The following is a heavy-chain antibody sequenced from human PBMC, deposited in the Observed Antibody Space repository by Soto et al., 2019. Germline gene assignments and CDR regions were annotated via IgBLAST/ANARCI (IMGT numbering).Heavy chain of an antibody. J-gene: IGHJ6*02. V-gene: IGHV3-30-3*01. CDR3: ARCDTRDYYCGRDV. Sequence: QVRLVESGGGVVQPGKSLRVSCAGSGFTFTRFSIHWVRQAPGKGLEWVALVSYDGSSQYYADSVKGRFTISRDNSMNTVDLQMSSLRPEDTAVYYCARCDTRDYYCGRDVWGQGTTVPVSS. CDR2: VSYDGSSQ. CDR1: GFTFTRFS.